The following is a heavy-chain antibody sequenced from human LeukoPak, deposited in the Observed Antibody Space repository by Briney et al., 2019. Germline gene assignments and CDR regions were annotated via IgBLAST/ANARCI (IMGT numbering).Heavy chain of an antibody. D-gene: IGHD2-2*01. CDR3: ARLEEVPAAIPRAIWFDP. CDR1: GYTFTGYY. CDR2: INPNSGGT. Sequence: ASVKVSCKASGYTFTGYYMHWVRQAPGQGLGWMGWINPNSGGTNYAQKFQGRVTMTRDTSISTAYMELSRQRSDDTAVYYCARLEEVPAAIPRAIWFDPWGQGTLVTVSS. J-gene: IGHJ5*02. V-gene: IGHV1-2*02.